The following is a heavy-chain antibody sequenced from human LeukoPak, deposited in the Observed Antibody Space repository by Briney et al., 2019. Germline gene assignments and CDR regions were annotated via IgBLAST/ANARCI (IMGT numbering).Heavy chain of an antibody. Sequence: PSETLSLTCTVSGGSISSSSYYWGWIRQPPGKGLEWIGSIYYSGSTYYNPSLKSRVTISVDTSKNQFSLKLSSVTAADTAVYYCARGGGGYLLGLSAGQLWGIDYWGQGTLVTVSS. J-gene: IGHJ4*02. D-gene: IGHD3-16*01. CDR2: IYYSGST. CDR1: GGSISSSSYY. V-gene: IGHV4-39*07. CDR3: ARGGGGYLLGLSAGQLWGIDY.